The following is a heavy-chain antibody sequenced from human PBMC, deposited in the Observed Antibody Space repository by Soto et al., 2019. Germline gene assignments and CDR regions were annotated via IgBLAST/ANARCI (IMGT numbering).Heavy chain of an antibody. Sequence: SETLSLTCTVSCGSISSDYWSWIRQPPGKGLEWIGYIYYSGSTNYNPSLKSRVTISVDTSKNQFSLKLSSVTAADTAVYYCARHGNSSSSRRYYYYMYVWGKGTTVTVSS. CDR3: ARHGNSSSSRRYYYYMYV. CDR2: IYYSGST. D-gene: IGHD6-6*01. V-gene: IGHV4-59*08. J-gene: IGHJ6*03. CDR1: CGSISSDY.